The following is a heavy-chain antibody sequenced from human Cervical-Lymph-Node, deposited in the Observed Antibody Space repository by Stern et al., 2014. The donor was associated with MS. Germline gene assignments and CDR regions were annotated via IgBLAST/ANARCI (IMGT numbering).Heavy chain of an antibody. V-gene: IGHV1-8*01. CDR3: ARGLLITFGGNTVHGYNGLDV. CDR2: MNPNSGKT. Sequence: QDQLVQSGAEVKKPGASVKVSCKTSGYTFTTYDVSWVRQATGQGLEWMGWMNPNSGKTAYAPKFQGRVTMTRNTSITTAYMDLSSLTSEDTAVYYCARGLLITFGGNTVHGYNGLDVWGQGTTVTVSS. J-gene: IGHJ6*02. D-gene: IGHD3-16*01. CDR1: GYTFTTYD.